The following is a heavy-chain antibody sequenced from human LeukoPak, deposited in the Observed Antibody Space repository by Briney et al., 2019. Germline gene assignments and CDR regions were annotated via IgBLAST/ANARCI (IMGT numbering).Heavy chain of an antibody. CDR2: IYHSGRT. D-gene: IGHD1-26*01. J-gene: IGHJ4*02. Sequence: PSETLSLTCTVSGYSISSGYYWGWIRQPPGKGLEWIGSIYHSGRTFYNPSLKSRVTISVDTSKNQFSLKLSSVTAADTAVYYCARGYIHSGSYFDYWGQGTLVTVSS. CDR1: GYSISSGYY. CDR3: ARGYIHSGSYFDY. V-gene: IGHV4-38-2*02.